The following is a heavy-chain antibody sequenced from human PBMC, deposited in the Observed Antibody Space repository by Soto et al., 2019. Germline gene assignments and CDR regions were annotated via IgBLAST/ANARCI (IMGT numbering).Heavy chain of an antibody. D-gene: IGHD5-18*01. V-gene: IGHV1-8*01. CDR3: ARGRGYNYGYSDY. CDR2: LNPNSGNT. Sequence: ASVKVSCKTSGYTFTNYDIIWVRQATGQGLEWMGWLNPNSGNTGYAQKFQGRVTMTRSTSISTAYMDLSSLRSDDTAVYYCARGRGYNYGYSDYWRQGTLVTVSS. J-gene: IGHJ4*02. CDR1: GYTFTNYD.